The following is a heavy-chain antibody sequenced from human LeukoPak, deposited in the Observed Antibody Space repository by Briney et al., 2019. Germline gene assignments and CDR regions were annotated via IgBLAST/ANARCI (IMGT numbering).Heavy chain of an antibody. D-gene: IGHD6-19*01. CDR1: GFSFNTYW. CDR3: ARDSSGWANTFDY. Sequence: PGGSLRLSCAASGFSFNTYWMSWVRQAPGKGLEWVANIKQDGSEKCYVDSVKGRFTISRDNAKNTLYLQMNSLRAEDTAVYYCARDSSGWANTFDYWGQGTLVTVSS. J-gene: IGHJ4*02. V-gene: IGHV3-7*03. CDR2: IKQDGSEK.